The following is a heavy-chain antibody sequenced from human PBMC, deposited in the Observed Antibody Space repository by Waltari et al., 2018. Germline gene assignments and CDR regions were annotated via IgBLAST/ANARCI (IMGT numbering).Heavy chain of an antibody. V-gene: IGHV3-23*01. CDR3: AKDWRRSLEYLDWLLFALDD. Sequence: EVQLLESGGGLVQPGGSLRLSCDASGLPFSDHALRWVRTAPGKGLEWVSAITGSGDSTYYAESLKGRFTVSRDKSKNTLYLQMNSLTAEDTAVYYCAKDWRRSLEYLDWLLFALDDWGQGTLVTVSS. D-gene: IGHD3-3*02. CDR2: ITGSGDST. CDR1: GLPFSDHA. J-gene: IGHJ4*02.